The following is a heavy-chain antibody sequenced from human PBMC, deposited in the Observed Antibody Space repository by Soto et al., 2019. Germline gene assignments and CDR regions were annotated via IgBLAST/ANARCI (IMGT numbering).Heavy chain of an antibody. V-gene: IGHV3-48*02. CDR3: ARDNLGYSHGNNMDV. D-gene: IGHD5-18*01. Sequence: PGGSLRLSCAASGFTFSSYSMNWVRQAPGKGLEWVSYMSRSMTTISYADSVKGRFTISRDSAKNSLYLEMNSLRDEDTAVYYCARDNLGYSHGNNMDVWGQGTTVTVSS. J-gene: IGHJ6*02. CDR2: MSRSMTTI. CDR1: GFTFSSYS.